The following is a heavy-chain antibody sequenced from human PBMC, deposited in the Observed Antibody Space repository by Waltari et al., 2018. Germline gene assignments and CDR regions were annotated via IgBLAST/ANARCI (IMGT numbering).Heavy chain of an antibody. Sequence: QVQLVQSGAEVKKPGASVTVSCKASGYTFTGYYMHWVRQAPGPGLEWMGWINPNSGGTNYAQKFQGRVTMTRDTSISTAYMELSRLRSDDTAVYYCARDKRSRGFLEWSQGCLGYWGQGTLVTVSS. CDR2: INPNSGGT. D-gene: IGHD3-3*01. CDR1: GYTFTGYY. CDR3: ARDKRSRGFLEWSQGCLGY. J-gene: IGHJ4*02. V-gene: IGHV1-2*02.